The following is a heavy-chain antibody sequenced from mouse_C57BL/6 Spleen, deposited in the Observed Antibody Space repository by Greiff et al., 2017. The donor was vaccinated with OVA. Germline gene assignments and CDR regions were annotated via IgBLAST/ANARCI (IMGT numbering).Heavy chain of an antibody. CDR2: IWSGGSG. V-gene: IGHV2-2*01. D-gene: IGHD6-1*01. Sequence: VHLVESGPGLVQPSPSLSLSCTVSGFSLTSYGVHWVRQSPGKGLEWLGVIWSGGSGNNNAAYIYRKSISKDNSKSRVFYKMNSRQADDTAMDYCARTTSYSWYFDVWGTGTSVTVSS. J-gene: IGHJ1*03. CDR1: GFSLTSYG. CDR3: ARTTSYSWYFDV.